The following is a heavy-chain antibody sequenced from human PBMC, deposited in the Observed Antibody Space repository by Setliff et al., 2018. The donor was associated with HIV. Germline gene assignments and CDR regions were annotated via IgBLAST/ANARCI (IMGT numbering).Heavy chain of an antibody. V-gene: IGHV4-59*08. Sequence: SETLSLTCTVSGGSISSYCWSWIRQSPGKGLEWIGYIYNSGSTNFNPSLKSRVTLSIDTSKNQFSLNLTSMTAADTAVYFCVRHGYYYDFIDIWGQGTVVTVSS. CDR1: GGSISSYC. CDR3: VRHGYYYDFIDI. CDR2: IYNSGST. D-gene: IGHD3-22*01. J-gene: IGHJ3*02.